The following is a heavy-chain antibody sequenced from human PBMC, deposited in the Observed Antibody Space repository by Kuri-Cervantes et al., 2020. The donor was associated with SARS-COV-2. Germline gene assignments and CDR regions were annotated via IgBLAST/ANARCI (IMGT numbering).Heavy chain of an antibody. J-gene: IGHJ3*02. V-gene: IGHV2-70*16. CDR1: GDSLNSYY. Sequence: TLSLTCTVSGDSLNSYYWSWLGQPPGKALEWLARIDWDDDKFYSTSLETRLTISKDTSKNQVVLTMTNMDPVGTATYYCARMTYYYDSSGYFTGPGAFDIWGQGTMVTVSS. D-gene: IGHD3-22*01. CDR3: ARMTYYYDSSGYFTGPGAFDI. CDR2: IDWDDDK.